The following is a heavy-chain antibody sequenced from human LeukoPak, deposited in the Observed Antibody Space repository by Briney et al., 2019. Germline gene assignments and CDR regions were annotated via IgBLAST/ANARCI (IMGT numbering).Heavy chain of an antibody. V-gene: IGHV1-2*02. D-gene: IGHD2-2*01. CDR3: ARETGQLQNDAFDI. Sequence: WISPKSGDTKYAQKFQGKVTLTRDTPITTAYMEISRLTSDDTAVYCCARETGQLQNDAFDIWGQGTMVTVSS. J-gene: IGHJ3*02. CDR2: ISPKSGDT.